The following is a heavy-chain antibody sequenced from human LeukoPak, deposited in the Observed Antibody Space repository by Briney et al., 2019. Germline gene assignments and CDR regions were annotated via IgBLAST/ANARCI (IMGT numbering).Heavy chain of an antibody. Sequence: GESLQISCQGSGYSFTSHWIGWVRQMPGKGLEWMRIIYPGDSETKYSPSFQGQVTISADKSINTAYLQWSSVKASDTAMYYCARPDITVGGTIEYWGQGTLVTVSS. CDR2: IYPGDSET. CDR1: GYSFTSHW. CDR3: ARPDITVGGTIEY. J-gene: IGHJ4*02. V-gene: IGHV5-51*01. D-gene: IGHD6-19*01.